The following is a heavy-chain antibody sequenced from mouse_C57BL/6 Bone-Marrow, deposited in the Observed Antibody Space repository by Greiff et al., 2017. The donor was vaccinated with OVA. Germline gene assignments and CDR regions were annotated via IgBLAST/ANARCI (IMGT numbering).Heavy chain of an antibody. CDR2: IWSGGST. CDR1: GFSLTSYG. D-gene: IGHD1-1*01. V-gene: IGHV2-2*01. Sequence: QVQLKQSGPGLVQPSQSLSITCTVSGFSLTSYGVHWVRQSPGKGLEWLGVIWSGGSTDYNAAFISRLSISKDNSKSQVFFKMNSLQADDTAIYYCARKDITTVVAGSYYAMDYWGQGTSVTVSS. J-gene: IGHJ4*01. CDR3: ARKDITTVVAGSYYAMDY.